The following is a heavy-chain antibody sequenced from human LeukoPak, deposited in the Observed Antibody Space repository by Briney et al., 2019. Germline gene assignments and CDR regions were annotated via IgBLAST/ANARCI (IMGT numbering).Heavy chain of an antibody. V-gene: IGHV4-34*01. CDR1: NGSFSDYY. CDR3: ARGYHEGWFDS. J-gene: IGHJ5*01. D-gene: IGHD3-16*02. CDR2: INDSGST. Sequence: PSETLSLTCAIYNGSFSDYYWTWIRQPPGKGLEWIGEINDSGSTNYNPSLKSRVTISVDTSKNQFSLNLSSVTAADTAVYYCARGYHEGWFDSWGQGTLVIVSS.